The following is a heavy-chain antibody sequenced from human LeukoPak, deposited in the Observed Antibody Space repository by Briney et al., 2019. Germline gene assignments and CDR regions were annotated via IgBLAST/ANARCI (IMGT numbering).Heavy chain of an antibody. CDR2: ITSNSGYV. Sequence: PGGSLRLSCTVSGFIFEDYAMHWVRQVPGKGLEWGSSITSNSGYVAYADSVKGRFSISRDNAKNSLYLQVNSLRTEDMAVYYCVQDSYAISSSGSTFASWGQGTLVTVSS. V-gene: IGHV3-9*03. CDR3: VQDSYAISSSGSTFAS. D-gene: IGHD2-2*01. CDR1: GFIFEDYA. J-gene: IGHJ4*02.